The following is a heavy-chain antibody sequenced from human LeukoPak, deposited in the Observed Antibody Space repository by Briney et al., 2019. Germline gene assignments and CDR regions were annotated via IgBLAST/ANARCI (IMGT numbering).Heavy chain of an antibody. D-gene: IGHD3-3*01. Sequence: GASVKVSCKASGYTFTSYYMHWVRQAPGQGLEWMGIIDPSGGSTSYAQKFQGRVTMTRDMSTSTVYMELSSLRSEDTAVYYCARVVLITIFGVVRRRPNWFDPWGQGTLVTVSS. J-gene: IGHJ5*02. V-gene: IGHV1-46*01. CDR1: GYTFTSYY. CDR2: IDPSGGST. CDR3: ARVVLITIFGVVRRRPNWFDP.